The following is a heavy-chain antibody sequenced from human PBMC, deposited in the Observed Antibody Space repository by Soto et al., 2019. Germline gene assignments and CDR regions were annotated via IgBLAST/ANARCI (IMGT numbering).Heavy chain of an antibody. CDR3: ASRADYYGSGSIDY. V-gene: IGHV4-39*01. CDR2: IYYSGST. CDR1: GGSISSSSYY. Sequence: SETLSLTCTVSGGSISSSSYYWGWIRQPPGKGLEWIGSIYYSGSTYYNPALKSRVTISVDTSKNQFSLKLSSVTAADTAVYYCASRADYYGSGSIDYWGQGTLVTVSS. J-gene: IGHJ4*02. D-gene: IGHD3-10*01.